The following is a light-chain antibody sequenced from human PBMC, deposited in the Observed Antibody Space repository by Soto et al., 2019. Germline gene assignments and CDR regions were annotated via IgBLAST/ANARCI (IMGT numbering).Light chain of an antibody. Sequence: DIQMTQSPSSLSASVEERVIITCRASQRISNYLNWYQQKPGKAPKLLIFSASSLQSGVPSRFSGSRSGPDFTLTISTLQPEDFATYYCQQSYSSPPTFGRGTKVEIK. CDR3: QQSYSSPPT. CDR1: QRISNY. J-gene: IGKJ1*01. CDR2: SAS. V-gene: IGKV1-39*01.